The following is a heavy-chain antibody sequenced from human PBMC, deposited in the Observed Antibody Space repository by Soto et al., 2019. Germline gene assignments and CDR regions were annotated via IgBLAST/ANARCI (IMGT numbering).Heavy chain of an antibody. CDR2: INHSGST. CDR1: GGSFSGYY. Sequence: QVQLQQWGAGLLKPSETLSLTCAVYGGSFSGYYWSWIRQPPGKGLEWIGEINHSGSTNYNPSLKSGVTISVDASKNQFSRKLSSVTAADTAVYYCARRRRRSTSRDAFDIWGQGTMVTVSS. J-gene: IGHJ3*02. CDR3: ARRRRRSTSRDAFDI. D-gene: IGHD2-2*01. V-gene: IGHV4-34*01.